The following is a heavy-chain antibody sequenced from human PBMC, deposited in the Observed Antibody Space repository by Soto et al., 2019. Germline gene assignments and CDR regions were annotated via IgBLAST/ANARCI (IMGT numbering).Heavy chain of an antibody. D-gene: IGHD1-26*01. CDR2: IYYSGST. CDR1: GGSISSYY. J-gene: IGHJ4*02. Sequence: SETLPLTCTVAGGSISSYYWRWIRQPPGKGLEWIGYIYYSGSTNYNPSLKSRVTISVDTSKNQFSLKLSSETAADTAVYYCARGGSPGRPNHTVFAYWGQGTLVTVSS. CDR3: ARGGSPGRPNHTVFAY. V-gene: IGHV4-59*01.